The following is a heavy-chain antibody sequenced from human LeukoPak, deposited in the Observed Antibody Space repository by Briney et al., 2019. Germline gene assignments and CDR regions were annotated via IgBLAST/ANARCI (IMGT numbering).Heavy chain of an antibody. V-gene: IGHV4-59*01. CDR2: IYYSGST. CDR1: GGSISSYY. J-gene: IGHJ4*02. D-gene: IGHD6-13*01. CDR3: ARSHIAAAGGFDY. Sequence: SETLSLTCTVSGGSISSYYWSWIRQPPGKGLEWIGYIYYSGSTNYNPSLKSRVTISVATSKIQFSLKLSSVTAADAAVYYCARSHIAAAGGFDYWGQGTLVTVSS.